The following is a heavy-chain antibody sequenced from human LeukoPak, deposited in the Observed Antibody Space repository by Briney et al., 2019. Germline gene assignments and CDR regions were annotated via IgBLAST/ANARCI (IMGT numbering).Heavy chain of an antibody. Sequence: SETLSLTCTVSGGSISSYYWSWIRQPPGKGLEWIGYIYYSGSTNYNPSLKSRVTISVDASKNQFSLKLSSVTAADTAVYYCARDSPEYCSGGSCYDSFAAFDIWGQGTMVTVSS. J-gene: IGHJ3*02. CDR2: IYYSGST. V-gene: IGHV4-59*01. D-gene: IGHD2-15*01. CDR3: ARDSPEYCSGGSCYDSFAAFDI. CDR1: GGSISSYY.